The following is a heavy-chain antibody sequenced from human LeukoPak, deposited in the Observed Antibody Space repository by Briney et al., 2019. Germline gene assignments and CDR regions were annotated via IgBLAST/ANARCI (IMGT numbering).Heavy chain of an antibody. Sequence: SVKVSCKASGGTFSSYAISWVRQAPGQGLEWMGGIIPIFGTANYAQKFQGRVTITTDESTSTAYMELSSLRSKDTAVYYCARAGHYYDSSGYHYYYYYMDVWGKGTTVTVSS. J-gene: IGHJ6*03. CDR2: IIPIFGTA. CDR1: GGTFSSYA. V-gene: IGHV1-69*05. CDR3: ARAGHYYDSSGYHYYYYYMDV. D-gene: IGHD3-22*01.